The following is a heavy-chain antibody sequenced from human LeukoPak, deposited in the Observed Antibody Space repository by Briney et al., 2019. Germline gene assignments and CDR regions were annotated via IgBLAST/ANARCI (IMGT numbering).Heavy chain of an antibody. CDR1: GYTFTSYD. D-gene: IGHD3-9*01. Sequence: ASVKVSCKASGYTFTSYDINWVRQATGQGLEWMGWMNPNSGNTGYAQKFQGRVTMTRNTSISTAYMELSSLRSEGTAVYYCARGDYDTPWNWFDPWGQGTLVTVSS. J-gene: IGHJ5*02. V-gene: IGHV1-8*01. CDR3: ARGDYDTPWNWFDP. CDR2: MNPNSGNT.